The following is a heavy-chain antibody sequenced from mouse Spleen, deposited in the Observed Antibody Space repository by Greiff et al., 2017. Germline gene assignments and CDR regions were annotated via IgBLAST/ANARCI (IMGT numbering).Heavy chain of an antibody. CDR2: INPSNGGT. CDR1: GYTFTSYW. J-gene: IGHJ4*01. CDR3: ARRSTMILYAMDY. V-gene: IGHV1-53*01. D-gene: IGHD2-4*01. Sequence: VQLQQSGTELVKPGASVKLSCKASGYTFTSYWMHWVKQRPGQGLEWIGNINPSNGGTNYNEKFKSKATLTVDKSSSTAYMQPSSLTSEDSAVYYCARRSTMILYAMDYWGQGTSVTVSS.